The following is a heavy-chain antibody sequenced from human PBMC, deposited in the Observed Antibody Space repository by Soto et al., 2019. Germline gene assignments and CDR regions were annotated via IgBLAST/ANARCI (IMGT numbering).Heavy chain of an antibody. CDR2: IWYDGSNK. J-gene: IGHJ5*02. V-gene: IGHV3-33*01. CDR1: GFTFSSYG. Sequence: PGGSLRLSCAASGFTFSSYGMHWVRQAPGKGLEWVAVIWYDGSNKYYADSVKGRFTISSDNSKNTLYLQMNSLRAEDTAVYYCARDIVAMATDWFDPWGQGTLVTVSS. D-gene: IGHD2-15*01. CDR3: ARDIVAMATDWFDP.